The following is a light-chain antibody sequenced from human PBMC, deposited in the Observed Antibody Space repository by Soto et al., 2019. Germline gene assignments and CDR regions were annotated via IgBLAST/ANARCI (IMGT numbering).Light chain of an antibody. CDR1: QSVLYSSNNKNY. V-gene: IGKV4-1*01. CDR3: QQYYSTPRT. CDR2: WAS. J-gene: IGKJ4*01. Sequence: DIVMTQSPDSLAVSLGERATINCKSSQSVLYSSNNKNYLVWYQQKPGQPPKLLLYWASTRESGVPDRFSGSGSGTDFTLTITRLHAEDVAVYYCQQYYSTPRTVGRGTKVDSK.